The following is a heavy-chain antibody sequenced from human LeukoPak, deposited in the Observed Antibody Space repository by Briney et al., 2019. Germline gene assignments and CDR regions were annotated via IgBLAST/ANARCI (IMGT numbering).Heavy chain of an antibody. CDR3: AKIVVITGSDSFDY. CDR2: IYSDGST. J-gene: IGHJ4*02. V-gene: IGHV3-53*01. CDR1: GFTVSSNY. D-gene: IGHD3-22*01. Sequence: GGSLRLSCAASGFTVSSNYMTWVRQPPGKGLEWVSVIYSDGSTYYADSVKGRFTMSRDHSKNTLYLQMNSLRAEDTAVYYCAKIVVITGSDSFDYWGQGTLVTVSS.